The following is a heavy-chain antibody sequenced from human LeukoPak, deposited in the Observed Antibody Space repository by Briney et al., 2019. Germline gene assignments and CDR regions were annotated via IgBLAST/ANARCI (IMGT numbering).Heavy chain of an antibody. CDR2: TNPNSGGT. CDR1: GYTFTGYY. J-gene: IGHJ4*02. Sequence: VASVKVSCKTSGYTFTGYYMHWVRQAPGQGLEWMGWTNPNSGGTDYAQRFQGRVTMTRDTSISTAYMELYSLRSDDTAVFYCARGIPSSGSDYWGQGTLVTVSS. D-gene: IGHD6-19*01. CDR3: ARGIPSSGSDY. V-gene: IGHV1-2*02.